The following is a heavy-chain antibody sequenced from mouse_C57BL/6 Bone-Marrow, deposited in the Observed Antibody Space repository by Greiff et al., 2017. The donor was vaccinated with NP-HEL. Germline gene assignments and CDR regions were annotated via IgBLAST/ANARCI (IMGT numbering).Heavy chain of an antibody. J-gene: IGHJ4*01. D-gene: IGHD1-1*02. Sequence: QVQLQQPGAELVKPGASVKLSCKASGYTFTSYWMHWVKQRPGQGLEWIGMIHPNSGSTNYNEKFKSKATLTVDKSSSTAYMQLRSLTSEDSAVYYCTLWLLGAMDYWGQGTSVTVSS. CDR3: TLWLLGAMDY. CDR2: IHPNSGST. CDR1: GYTFTSYW. V-gene: IGHV1-64*01.